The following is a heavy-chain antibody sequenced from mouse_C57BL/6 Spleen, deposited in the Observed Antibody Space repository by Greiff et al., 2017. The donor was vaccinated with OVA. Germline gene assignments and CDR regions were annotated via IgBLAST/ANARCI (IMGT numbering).Heavy chain of an antibody. J-gene: IGHJ1*03. CDR2: IDPETGGT. D-gene: IGHD1-1*01. Sequence: QVQLKQSGAELVRPGASVTLSCKASGYTFTDYEMHWVKQTPVHGLEWIGAIDPETGGTAYNQKFKGKAILTADKSSSTAYMELRSLTSEDSAVYYCTRTYYGSRWYFDVWGTGTTVTVSS. V-gene: IGHV1-15*01. CDR1: GYTFTDYE. CDR3: TRTYYGSRWYFDV.